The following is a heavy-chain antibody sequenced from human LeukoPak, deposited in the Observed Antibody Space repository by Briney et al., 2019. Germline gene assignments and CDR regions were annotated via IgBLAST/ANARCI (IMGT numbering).Heavy chain of an antibody. CDR2: INMDGFSI. CDR1: GFTFSSYW. CDR3: VRAIVAARDY. Sequence: GGSLRLSCAASGFTFSSYWMYWVRQAPGKGLVWVSRINMDGFSISYADSVKGRFTISRDNAKNTLYLQMNSLRADDTAVYYCVRAIVAARDYWGQGTLVTVSS. D-gene: IGHD3-16*02. J-gene: IGHJ4*02. V-gene: IGHV3-74*01.